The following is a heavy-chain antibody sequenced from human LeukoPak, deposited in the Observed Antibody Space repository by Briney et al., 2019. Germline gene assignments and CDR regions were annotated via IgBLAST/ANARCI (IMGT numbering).Heavy chain of an antibody. D-gene: IGHD5-24*01. CDR3: ARDVYGDGYNSFDY. Sequence: GGSLRLSCAVSGFIVSSNHMNWVRQAPGKGLEWVSVIYSGGYSGGGPFYADSVKGRFTTSSDSSKNTLFLQMNSLRAEDTAVYYCARDVYGDGYNSFDYWCLGILVTVSS. J-gene: IGHJ4*02. CDR2: IYSGGYSGGGP. V-gene: IGHV3-66*01. CDR1: GFIVSSNH.